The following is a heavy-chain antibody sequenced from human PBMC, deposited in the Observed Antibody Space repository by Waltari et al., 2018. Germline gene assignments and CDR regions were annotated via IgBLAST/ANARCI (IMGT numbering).Heavy chain of an antibody. J-gene: IGHJ3*01. V-gene: IGHV3-30*02. Sequence: QVQLVESGGGVVRPWGSLRLSCAASGFPFTAYGLHWVRQAPGKGLEWLASILSDGSKKYFADSVKGRFTISRDNSKNTLYLQMNSLRAEDTAVYYCAKGLGVTNNDGFHVWGQGTMVTVSS. CDR3: AKGLGVTNNDGFHV. D-gene: IGHD4-17*01. CDR2: ILSDGSKK. CDR1: GFPFTAYG.